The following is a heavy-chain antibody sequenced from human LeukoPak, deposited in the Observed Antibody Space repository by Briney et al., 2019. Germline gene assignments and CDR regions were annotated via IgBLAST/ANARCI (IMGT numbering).Heavy chain of an antibody. CDR2: INPNSGGT. CDR3: ARIGGDYSNLNWFDP. CDR1: GYTFTGYC. V-gene: IGHV1-2*02. D-gene: IGHD4-11*01. J-gene: IGHJ5*02. Sequence: ASVKVSCKASGYTFTGYCIHRVRQAPGQGLEWVGRINPNSGGTNYAQKFQGRVTMTRDTSISTAYMELSSLRSDDTAMYYCARIGGDYSNLNWFDPWGQGTLVTVSS.